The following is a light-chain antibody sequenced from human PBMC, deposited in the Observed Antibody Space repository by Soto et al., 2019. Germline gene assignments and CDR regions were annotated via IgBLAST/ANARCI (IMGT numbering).Light chain of an antibody. J-gene: IGLJ1*01. CDR2: HVS. V-gene: IGLV2-14*01. CDR3: SLYTTNGDV. CDR1: SSDDGDYNY. Sequence: QSALPQPASVSGSPGQASTLTFTCTSSDDGDYNYVSWYQQPPGKAPKLMIYHVSNRPLGVSSSFSGSNSGNTASLTISGVQAEDAADYFCSLYTTNGDVLGTGTQLTVL.